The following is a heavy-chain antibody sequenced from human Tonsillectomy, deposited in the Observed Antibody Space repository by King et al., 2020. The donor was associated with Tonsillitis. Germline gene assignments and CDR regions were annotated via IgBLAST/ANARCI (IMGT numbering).Heavy chain of an antibody. J-gene: IGHJ4*02. V-gene: IGHV3-33*05. CDR3: ARDYSYGLLNRKFDY. CDR1: GFTFSSYG. CDR2: ISYDGSNK. Sequence: VQLVESGGGVVQPGRSLRLSCAASGFTFSSYGMHWVRQAPGKGLEWVAVISYDGSNKYYADSVKGRFTISRDNSKNTLYLQMNSLRAEDTAVYYCARDYSYGLLNRKFDYWGQGTLVTVSS. D-gene: IGHD5-18*01.